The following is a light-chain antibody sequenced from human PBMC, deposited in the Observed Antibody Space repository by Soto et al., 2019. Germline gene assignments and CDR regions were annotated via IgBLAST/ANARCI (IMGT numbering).Light chain of an antibody. CDR3: ISYTDRQSYL. J-gene: IGLJ1*01. V-gene: IGLV2-14*03. Sequence: QSVVPEPASESGYTGQAITISKNRTSSDIGSYNHVAWYQQFPGKSPKLMIYAVSDRPPGVSDRFSGSKSGITASLTISGLQTEDEADYYCISYTDRQSYLFGTGTKVTVL. CDR1: SSDIGSYNH. CDR2: AVS.